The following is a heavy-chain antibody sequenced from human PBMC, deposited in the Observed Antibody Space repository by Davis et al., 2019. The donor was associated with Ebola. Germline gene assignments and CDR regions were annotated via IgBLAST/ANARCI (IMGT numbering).Heavy chain of an antibody. J-gene: IGHJ4*02. Sequence: GESLKISCAASGFTFSTYAMSWVRQAPGKGLEWVSAISGSGGSTYYADSVKGRFTISRDNSKNTLYLQMNSLGAEDTAVYYCAKNFGLLDYWGQGTLVTVSS. CDR2: ISGSGGST. CDR1: GFTFSTYA. D-gene: IGHD3/OR15-3a*01. CDR3: AKNFGLLDY. V-gene: IGHV3-23*01.